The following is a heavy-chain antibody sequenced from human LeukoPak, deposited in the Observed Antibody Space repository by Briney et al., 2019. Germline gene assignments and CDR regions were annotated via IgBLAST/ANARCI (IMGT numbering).Heavy chain of an antibody. V-gene: IGHV3-30*18. CDR1: GFTFSSYG. Sequence: GGSLRLSCAASGFTFSSYGMRWVRQAPGKGLEWVAVISYDGSNKYSADSVKGRFTISRDNSKNTLYLQMNSLRAEDTAVYYCAKDHCSSTSCYYYYYGMDVWGQGTTVTVSS. D-gene: IGHD2-2*01. CDR2: ISYDGSNK. CDR3: AKDHCSSTSCYYYYYGMDV. J-gene: IGHJ6*02.